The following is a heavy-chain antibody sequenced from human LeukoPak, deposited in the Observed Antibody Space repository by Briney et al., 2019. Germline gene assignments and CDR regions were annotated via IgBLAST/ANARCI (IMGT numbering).Heavy chain of an antibody. D-gene: IGHD6-13*01. CDR1: GFTFDDYA. Sequence: GGSLRLSCAASGFTFDDYAMHWVRQAPGKGLEWVSGISWNSGSIGYADSVKGRFTISRDNAKNSLYLQMNSLRAEDTALYYCAKGLTAGIAAAGFDYWGQGTLVTVSS. V-gene: IGHV3-9*01. J-gene: IGHJ4*02. CDR3: AKGLTAGIAAAGFDY. CDR2: ISWNSGSI.